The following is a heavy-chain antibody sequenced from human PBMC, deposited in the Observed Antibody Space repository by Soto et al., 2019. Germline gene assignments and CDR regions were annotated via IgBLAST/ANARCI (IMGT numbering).Heavy chain of an antibody. Sequence: PGGSLRLSCAASGFSFRNAWMSWVRQAPGKGLEWVGHIKSQGDGGTRDYAAPVKGRFTISRDDSKNTLFLQMNSLKNEDTAVYFCTTDLQAYCDGTTGHEGNYYYEDMDVWGQGTTVTVSS. CDR3: TTDLQAYCDGTTGHEGNYYYEDMDV. V-gene: IGHV3-15*01. CDR1: GFSFRNAW. CDR2: IKSQGDGGTR. J-gene: IGHJ6*02. D-gene: IGHD2-21*01.